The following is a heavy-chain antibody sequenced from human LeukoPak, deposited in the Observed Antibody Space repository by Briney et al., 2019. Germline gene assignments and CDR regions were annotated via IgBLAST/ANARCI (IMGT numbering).Heavy chain of an antibody. CDR3: VRDRAYFDSSGFYNLDY. J-gene: IGHJ4*02. D-gene: IGHD3-22*01. CDR2: IKQDGSEK. CDR1: GFTFSDYW. Sequence: GGSLRLSCASSGFTFSDYWMSWVRQAPGKGLEWVANIKQDGSEKYYVDSVKGRFTISRDNAKNSLYLQMNSLRAEDKAVYYCVRDRAYFDSSGFYNLDYWGQGNLVTVSS. V-gene: IGHV3-7*01.